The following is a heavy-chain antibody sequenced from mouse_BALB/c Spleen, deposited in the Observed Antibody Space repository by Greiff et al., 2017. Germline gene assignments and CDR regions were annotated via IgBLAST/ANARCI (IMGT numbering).Heavy chain of an antibody. CDR2: ISYSGST. CDR1: GDSITSGY. D-gene: IGHD1-1*01. Sequence: EVKLVESGPSLVKPSQTLSLTCSVTGDSITSGYWNWIRKFPGNKLEYMGYISYSGSTYYNPSLKSRISITRDTSKNQYYLQLNSVTTEDTATYYCARYGSSYKRAMDYWGQGTSVTVSS. J-gene: IGHJ4*01. CDR3: ARYGSSYKRAMDY. V-gene: IGHV3-8*02.